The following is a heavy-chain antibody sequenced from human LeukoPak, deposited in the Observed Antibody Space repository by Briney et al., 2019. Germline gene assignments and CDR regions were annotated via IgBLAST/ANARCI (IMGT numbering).Heavy chain of an antibody. CDR1: GFTFSSYA. D-gene: IGHD3-9*01. V-gene: IGHV3-23*01. CDR3: ARDYTGYFP. Sequence: GGSLRLSCAASGFTFSSYAMTWVRQAPGKGLERVSAVTDSGDKVFYADSVKGRFTISRDNSKNTLYLQMSSLRVEDTAVYYCARDYTGYFPWGQGTLVIVSS. CDR2: VTDSGDKV. J-gene: IGHJ5*02.